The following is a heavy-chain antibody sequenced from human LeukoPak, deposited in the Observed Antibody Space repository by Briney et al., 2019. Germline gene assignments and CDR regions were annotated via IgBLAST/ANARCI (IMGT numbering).Heavy chain of an antibody. CDR3: ARDRVYMAAAAPFDY. J-gene: IGHJ4*02. Sequence: ASVQVSCQASGYTFTSYGISWVRQAPAQGLDWMGWISAYNGNTNDAQNLQGRVTMTTDTSTSTAYMELRSLRSDDTAVYYCARDRVYMAAAAPFDYWGQGTLVTVSS. CDR2: ISAYNGNT. D-gene: IGHD6-13*01. V-gene: IGHV1-18*01. CDR1: GYTFTSYG.